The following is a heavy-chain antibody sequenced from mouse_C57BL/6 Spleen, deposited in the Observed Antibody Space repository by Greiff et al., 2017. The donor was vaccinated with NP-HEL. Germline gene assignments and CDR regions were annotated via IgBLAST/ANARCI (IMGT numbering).Heavy chain of an antibody. CDR2: IYPGSGNT. Sequence: QVQLQQSGAELVRPGASVKLSCKASGYTFTDYYINWVKQRPGQGLEWIARIYPGSGNTYYNEKFKGKATLTAEKSSSPAYMQLSGLTSEDSAVYFCASLTTVVATDWYFDVWGTGTTVTVSS. CDR1: GYTFTDYY. CDR3: ASLTTVVATDWYFDV. J-gene: IGHJ1*03. D-gene: IGHD1-1*01. V-gene: IGHV1-76*01.